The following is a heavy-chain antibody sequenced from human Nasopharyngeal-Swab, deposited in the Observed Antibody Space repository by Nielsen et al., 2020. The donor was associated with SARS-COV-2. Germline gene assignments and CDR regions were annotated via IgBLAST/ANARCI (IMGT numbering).Heavy chain of an antibody. Sequence: GESLKISCAASGFTFSSYGMHWVRQAPGKGLEWMAVISYDGSNKYYADSVKGRFTISRDNSKNTLYLQMKSLRAEDTAVYYCARTARSYDFWSGYSAYYYGMDVWGQGTTVTVSS. CDR2: ISYDGSNK. D-gene: IGHD3-3*01. CDR1: GFTFSSYG. V-gene: IGHV3-30*03. CDR3: ARTARSYDFWSGYSAYYYGMDV. J-gene: IGHJ6*02.